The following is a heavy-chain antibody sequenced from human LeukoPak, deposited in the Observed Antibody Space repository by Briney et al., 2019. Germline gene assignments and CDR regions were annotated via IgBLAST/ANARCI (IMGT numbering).Heavy chain of an antibody. D-gene: IGHD6-13*01. Sequence: SETLSLTCTVSGGSINSYFWSWIRQPPAKGLEWIGYIYYSGSTNYNPSLKSRVTISVDTSKNQFSLKLRSVTAADSAVYYCARDASSWSGWFDPWGQGILVTVSS. CDR1: GGSINSYF. J-gene: IGHJ5*02. CDR2: IYYSGST. CDR3: ARDASSWSGWFDP. V-gene: IGHV4-59*01.